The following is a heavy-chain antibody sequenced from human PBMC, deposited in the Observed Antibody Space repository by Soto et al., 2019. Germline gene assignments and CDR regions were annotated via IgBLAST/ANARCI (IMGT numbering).Heavy chain of an antibody. J-gene: IGHJ6*02. CDR3: ARDLISGYDRQYYYYGMDV. D-gene: IGHD5-12*01. CDR1: GGSISSGGYY. V-gene: IGHV4-31*03. Sequence: SEILSLTCTVSGGSISSGGYYWSWIRQHPGKGLEWIGYIYYSGSTYYNPSLKSRVTISVDTSKNQFSLKLSSVTAADTAVYYCARDLISGYDRQYYYYGMDVWGQGTTVTVSS. CDR2: IYYSGST.